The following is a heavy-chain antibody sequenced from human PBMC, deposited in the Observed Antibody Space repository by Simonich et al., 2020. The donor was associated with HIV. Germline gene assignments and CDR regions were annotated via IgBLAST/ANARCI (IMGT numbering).Heavy chain of an antibody. CDR1: GGSFSGNY. D-gene: IGHD6-6*01. J-gene: IGHJ4*02. Sequence: QVQLQQWGAGLLKPSETLSLTCAVYGGSFSGNYWSWIRQPPGKGLEWSGEINHSGSTNYNPSLKSRVTISVDTSKNQFSLKLSAVTAADTAVYYCASPRMVAARPFDYWGQGTLVTVSS. CDR2: INHSGST. V-gene: IGHV4-34*01. CDR3: ASPRMVAARPFDY.